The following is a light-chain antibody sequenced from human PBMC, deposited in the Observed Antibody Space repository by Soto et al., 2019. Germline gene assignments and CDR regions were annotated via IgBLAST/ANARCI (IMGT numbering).Light chain of an antibody. V-gene: IGLV1-40*01. CDR2: DNS. J-gene: IGLJ7*01. Sequence: QLVLTQPPSVSGAPGQRVTISCTGSSSNIGAGYDVHWYQQLPGTAPKLLIYDNSNRPSGVPDRFSGSKSGTSASLAITGLQAEDEAYYYCQSYDSSLSGAVFGGGTQLTVL. CDR3: QSYDSSLSGAV. CDR1: SSNIGAGYD.